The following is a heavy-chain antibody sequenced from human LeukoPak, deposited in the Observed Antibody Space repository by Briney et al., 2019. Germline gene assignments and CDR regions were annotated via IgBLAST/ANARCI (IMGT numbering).Heavy chain of an antibody. V-gene: IGHV3-30*18. J-gene: IGHJ4*02. CDR3: AKDRDYYGSGSDY. CDR1: GFTFNIYG. Sequence: GRSLRLSCAASGFTFNIYGMHWARQAPGKGLEWVAGISYDEMYQYYADSVKGRFTISRDNSKNTLFLQMNSLRAEDTAIYYCAKDRDYYGSGSDYWGQGALVTVSS. CDR2: ISYDEMYQ. D-gene: IGHD3-10*01.